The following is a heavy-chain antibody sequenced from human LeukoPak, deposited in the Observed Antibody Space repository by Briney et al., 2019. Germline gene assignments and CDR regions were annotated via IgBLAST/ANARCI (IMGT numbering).Heavy chain of an antibody. D-gene: IGHD6-6*01. J-gene: IGHJ4*02. CDR2: ISPNSGGT. V-gene: IGHV1-2*02. Sequence: ASVKVSCKASGYTFTGYYIHWVRQAPGQGLEWMGWISPNSGGTNYAQKFQGRVTMTRDTSISTAYMELSNLTSDDTAVYYCARRNGRSSSLELDYWGQGTLVTVSS. CDR1: GYTFTGYY. CDR3: ARRNGRSSSLELDY.